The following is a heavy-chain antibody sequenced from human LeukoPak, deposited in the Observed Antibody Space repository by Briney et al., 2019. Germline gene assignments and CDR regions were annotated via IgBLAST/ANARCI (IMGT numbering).Heavy chain of an antibody. Sequence: VASVKVSCKASGYTFTSYGISWVRQAPGQGLEWMGWISAYNGNTNYAQKLQGRVTMTTDTSTSTAYMELRSLRSDDTAVYYCARERVPAAMDWLNWFDPWGQGTLVTVFS. CDR1: GYTFTSYG. D-gene: IGHD2-2*01. CDR2: ISAYNGNT. J-gene: IGHJ5*02. CDR3: ARERVPAAMDWLNWFDP. V-gene: IGHV1-18*01.